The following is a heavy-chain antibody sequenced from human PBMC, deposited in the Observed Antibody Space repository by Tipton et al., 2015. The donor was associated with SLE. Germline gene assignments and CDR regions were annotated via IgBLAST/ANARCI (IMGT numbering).Heavy chain of an antibody. V-gene: IGHV3-48*01. Sequence: SLRLSCAASGFTFSSYSMNWVRQAPGKGLEWVSYISSSSSTIYYADSVKGRFTISRDNAKNSLYLQMNSLRAEDTAVYYCARDSSQVDDAFDIWGQGTMATVSS. CDR1: GFTFSSYS. J-gene: IGHJ3*02. CDR3: ARDSSQVDDAFDI. D-gene: IGHD2-15*01. CDR2: ISSSSSTI.